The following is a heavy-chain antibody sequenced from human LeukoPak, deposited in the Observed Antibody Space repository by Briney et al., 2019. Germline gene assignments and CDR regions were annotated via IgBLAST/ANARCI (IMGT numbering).Heavy chain of an antibody. CDR3: ARQRIQLWLRYFDL. CDR2: INHSGST. CDR1: GGSFSGYY. Sequence: PSETLSLTCAVYGGSFSGYYWSWIRQPPGKGLEWIGEINHSGSTNYNPSLKSRVTISVDTSKNQFSLKLSSVTAADTAVYYCARQRIQLWLRYFDLWGRGTLVTVSS. V-gene: IGHV4-34*01. D-gene: IGHD5-18*01. J-gene: IGHJ2*01.